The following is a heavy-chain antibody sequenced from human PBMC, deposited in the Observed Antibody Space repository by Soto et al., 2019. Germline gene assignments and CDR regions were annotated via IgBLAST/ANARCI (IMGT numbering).Heavy chain of an antibody. J-gene: IGHJ4*02. Sequence: SGPTLVNPTQTLTLTCTFSGFSLSASGMCVSWIRQPPGKALEWLALIDRDDDKYYSTSLKTRLTISKDTSKNLVVLTMTNKDPVDTATYYCARSPYTGYGVFDCWGQGTRGAVSS. CDR2: IDRDDDK. V-gene: IGHV2-70*01. CDR1: GFSLSASGMC. CDR3: ARSPYTGYGVFDC. D-gene: IGHD5-12*01.